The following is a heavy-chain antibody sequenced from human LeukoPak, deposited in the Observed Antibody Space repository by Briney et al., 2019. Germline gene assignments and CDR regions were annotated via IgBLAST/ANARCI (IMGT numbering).Heavy chain of an antibody. V-gene: IGHV4-39*01. Sequence: SETLSLTCSVSGVSINSNGYYWAWIRQPPGKRPEWIGSIFYSGSTHYNPSLKSRVTISVDTSKNQFSLKLNSVTAADTAVYYCARHYGPWGQGTLVAVSS. CDR2: IFYSGST. J-gene: IGHJ5*02. D-gene: IGHD3-10*01. CDR3: ARHYGP. CDR1: GVSINSNGYY.